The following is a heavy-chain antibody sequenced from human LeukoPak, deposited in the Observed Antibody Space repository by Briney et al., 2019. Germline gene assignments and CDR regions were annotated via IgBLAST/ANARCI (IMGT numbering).Heavy chain of an antibody. CDR1: GLSVSTTY. CDR3: VGEDKY. J-gene: IGHJ4*02. Sequence: PGGSLRLSCAASGLSVSTTYMTWVRQAPGKGLEWVSVIYSGGGTNYTDSMKGRFRISRDTSKNTLYLQMNSLRAEDTAVYYCVGEDKYWGQGTLVTVSS. D-gene: IGHD2-15*01. V-gene: IGHV3-53*01. CDR2: IYSGGGT.